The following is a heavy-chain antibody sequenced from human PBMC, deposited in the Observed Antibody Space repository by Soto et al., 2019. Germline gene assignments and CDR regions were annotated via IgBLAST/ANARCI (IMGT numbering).Heavy chain of an antibody. J-gene: IGHJ4*02. CDR3: ATRSPAFDY. CDR2: ISTSKGNT. CDR1: GYTFTDYG. V-gene: IGHV1-18*01. Sequence: QVQLVQSGPEVKKPGASVKVSCKTSGYTFTDYGISWVRQAPGQGLEWMGWISTSKGNTNYAQKFQGRVTMTTGTSTSTGYMELRSLRSDDTAVYYCATRSPAFDYWGQGTLVTVSS.